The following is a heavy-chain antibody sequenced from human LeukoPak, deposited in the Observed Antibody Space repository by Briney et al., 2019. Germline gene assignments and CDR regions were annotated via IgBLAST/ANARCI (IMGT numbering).Heavy chain of an antibody. J-gene: IGHJ6*03. V-gene: IGHV1-69*05. CDR3: ARDDLTAHYMDV. CDR1: GGILHSYG. Sequence: SVKVSCKASGGILHSYGISWVRQAPGQGLEWMGGIIPIFGTADYAQRFQGRVTITTDESTSTTYMELSSLRSEDTAMYFCARDDLTAHYMDVWGKGTAVTVSS. D-gene: IGHD2-21*02. CDR2: IIPIFGTA.